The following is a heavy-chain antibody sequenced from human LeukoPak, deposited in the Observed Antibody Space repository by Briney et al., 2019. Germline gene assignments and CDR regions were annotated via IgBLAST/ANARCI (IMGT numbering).Heavy chain of an antibody. D-gene: IGHD4-17*01. J-gene: IGHJ4*02. Sequence: PGGTLRLSCAASGFTFSAYGMSWVRQSPGQGLEWVSGISANGSITFYARSVRGRFTISRDNPQNTVYLQMNSLRAEDSALYYCTRFGDYGKYWGQGTLVTVSS. V-gene: IGHV3-23*01. CDR1: GFTFSAYG. CDR2: ISANGSIT. CDR3: TRFGDYGKY.